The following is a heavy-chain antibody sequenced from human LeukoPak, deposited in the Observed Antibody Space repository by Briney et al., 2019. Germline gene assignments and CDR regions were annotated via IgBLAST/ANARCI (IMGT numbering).Heavy chain of an antibody. CDR3: ATHTIGYSSSGAFDI. J-gene: IGHJ3*02. CDR1: GFTFSSYE. CDR2: ISSSGSTI. V-gene: IGHV3-48*03. D-gene: IGHD6-13*01. Sequence: GGSLRLSCAASGFTFSSYEMNWVRQAPGKGLEWVSYISSSGSTINYADSVKGRFTTSRDNAKNSLYLQMNSLRAEDTAVYYRATHTIGYSSSGAFDIWGQGTMVTVSS.